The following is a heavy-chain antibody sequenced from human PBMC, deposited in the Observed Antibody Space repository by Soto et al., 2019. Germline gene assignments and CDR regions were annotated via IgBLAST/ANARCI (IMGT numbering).Heavy chain of an antibody. CDR3: ASSGWYPQAYYYYYYGMDV. V-gene: IGHV1-46*01. Sequence: VASVKVSCKASGYTFTSYYMHWVRQAPGQGLEWMGIINPSGGSTSYAQKFQGRVTMTRDTSTSTVYMELSSLRSEDTAVYYCASSGWYPQAYYYYYYGMDVWGQGTTVTVSS. D-gene: IGHD2-15*01. CDR1: GYTFTSYY. J-gene: IGHJ6*02. CDR2: INPSGGST.